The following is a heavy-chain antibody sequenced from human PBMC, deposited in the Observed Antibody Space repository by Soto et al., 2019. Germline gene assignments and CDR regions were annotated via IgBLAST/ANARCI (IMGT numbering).Heavy chain of an antibody. J-gene: IGHJ1*01. CDR1: GFTFTSYA. D-gene: IGHD1-1*01. CDR3: ANSPGMERWLRM. Sequence: EVQLLESGGGLVQPGGSLRLSCAASGFTFTSYAMSWVRQAPGKGLEWVSAISGSGGSTYYADSVKGRFTISRDNSKNTLYLQVHSLRAEDTAVYYCANSPGMERWLRMWGQGTPVTVSS. V-gene: IGHV3-23*01. CDR2: ISGSGGST.